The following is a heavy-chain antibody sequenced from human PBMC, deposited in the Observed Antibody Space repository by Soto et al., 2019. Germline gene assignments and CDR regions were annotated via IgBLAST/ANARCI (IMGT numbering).Heavy chain of an antibody. J-gene: IGHJ4*02. CDR3: ARERYDSSHSLHY. Sequence: SETLSLTCTVAGGSIRSYYWSWIRQSPGKGLEWIGYIYYSGTTNYNPSLKSRVTISVDTSASIAYMELRSLRSEDTAVYFCARERYDSSHSLHYWGQGTQVTVSS. V-gene: IGHV4-59*01. CDR2: IYYSGTT. CDR1: GGSIRSYY. D-gene: IGHD3-22*01.